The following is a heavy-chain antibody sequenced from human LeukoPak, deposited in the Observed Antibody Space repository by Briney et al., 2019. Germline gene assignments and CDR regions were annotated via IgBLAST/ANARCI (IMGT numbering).Heavy chain of an antibody. V-gene: IGHV3-21*01. CDR3: TRDREMGYFDC. CDR2: VSSSSTYI. CDR1: GFTFSSYR. Sequence: PGGSLRLSCAASGFTFSSYRMNWVRPAPGKGLEWVSSVSSSSTYIYYADSVKGRFTISRDNAKNSLFLQMNSLRAEDTAVYYCTRDREMGYFDCWGQGTLVTVSS. D-gene: IGHD5-24*01. J-gene: IGHJ4*02.